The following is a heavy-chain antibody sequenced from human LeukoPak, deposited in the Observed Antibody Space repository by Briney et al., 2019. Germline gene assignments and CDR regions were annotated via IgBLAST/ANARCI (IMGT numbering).Heavy chain of an antibody. CDR2: IYYSGST. D-gene: IGHD6-19*01. CDR3: ARRHIAVGHDYFDY. CDR1: GGSISSSSYY. Sequence: PSETLSLTCTVSGGSISSSSYYWGWIRQPPGKGLEWIGSIYYSGSTYYNPSLKSRVTISVDTAKKQFSLKLNSVTAADTAVYYCARRHIAVGHDYFDYWGQGTLVIVSS. V-gene: IGHV4-39*07. J-gene: IGHJ4*02.